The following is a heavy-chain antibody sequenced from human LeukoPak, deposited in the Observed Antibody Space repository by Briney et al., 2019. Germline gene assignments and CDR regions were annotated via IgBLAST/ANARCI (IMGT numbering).Heavy chain of an antibody. CDR3: ARDIGDYVWGSYRPSYPDY. J-gene: IGHJ4*02. D-gene: IGHD3-16*02. CDR1: GFTFSSYW. CDR2: IKQDGSEK. V-gene: IGHV3-7*01. Sequence: GSLRLSCAASGFTFSSYWMSWVRQAPGKGLEWVANIKQDGSEKYYVDSVKGRFTISRDNAKNSLYLQMNSLRAEDTAVYYCARDIGDYVWGSYRPSYPDYWGQGTLVTVSS.